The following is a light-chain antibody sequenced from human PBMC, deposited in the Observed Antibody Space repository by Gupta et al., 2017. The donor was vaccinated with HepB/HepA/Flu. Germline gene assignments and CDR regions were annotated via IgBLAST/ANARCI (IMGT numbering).Light chain of an antibody. CDR3: QTWGTAIL. J-gene: IGLJ2*01. V-gene: IGLV4-69*01. CDR1: SGHSSYS. CDR2: LNSDGSF. Sequence: QVVLTQSPSASASLGASVRLTCTLSSGHSSYSIAWHQQQPQKGPRYLMRLNSDGSFNKGDAIPDRFSGSSSGAECYLTISSLQSEDEADYYCQTWGTAILFGGGTKLTVL.